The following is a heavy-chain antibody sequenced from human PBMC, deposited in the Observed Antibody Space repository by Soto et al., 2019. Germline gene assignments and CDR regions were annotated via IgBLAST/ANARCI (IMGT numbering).Heavy chain of an antibody. CDR3: AREARDYYDSSGYYYGMDV. CDR1: GGTFSSYT. V-gene: IGHV1-69*04. J-gene: IGHJ6*02. CDR2: IIPILGIA. D-gene: IGHD3-22*01. Sequence: ASVKVSCKASGGTFSSYTISWVRQAPGQGLEWMGRIIPILGIANYAQKFQGRVTITADKSTSTAYMELSSLRSEDTAVYYCAREARDYYDSSGYYYGMDVWGQGTRVTVSS.